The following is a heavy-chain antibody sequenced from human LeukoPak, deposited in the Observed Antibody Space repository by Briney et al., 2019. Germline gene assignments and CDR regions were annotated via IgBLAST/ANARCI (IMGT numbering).Heavy chain of an antibody. J-gene: IGHJ4*02. CDR1: GGSISSGSYY. V-gene: IGHV4-61*02. CDR3: ARRRSGYSYGL. Sequence: SQTLSLTCTVSGGSISSGSYYWSWIRQPAGKGLEWIGRIYTSGSTNYNPSLKSRVTISVDTSKNQFSLKLSSVTAADAAVYYCARRRSGYSYGLWGQGTLVTVSS. CDR2: IYTSGST. D-gene: IGHD5-18*01.